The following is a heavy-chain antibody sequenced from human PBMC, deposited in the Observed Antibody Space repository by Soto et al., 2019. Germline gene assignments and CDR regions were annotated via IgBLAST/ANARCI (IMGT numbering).Heavy chain of an antibody. D-gene: IGHD3-9*01. CDR2: IVPLFGTT. V-gene: IGHV1-69*06. CDR3: ARTDNYDILTGYST. J-gene: IGHJ5*02. Sequence: WASVKVSCKASGGTFNSYAISWMRQAPGQGLEWLGGIVPLFGTTDYAQRFLDRVSLTADKSTSTAYLDLSRLRSEDTAVYYCARTDNYDILTGYSTWGQGTLVTVSS. CDR1: GGTFNSYA.